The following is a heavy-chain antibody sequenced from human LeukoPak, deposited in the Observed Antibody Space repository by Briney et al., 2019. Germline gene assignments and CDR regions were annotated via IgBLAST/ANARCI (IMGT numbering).Heavy chain of an antibody. CDR2: ISSTGSTI. CDR1: GFTFSSYE. D-gene: IGHD3-10*01. Sequence: PGGSLRLSCAASGFTFSSYEMNWVRQAPGKGLEWVSYISSTGSTIYYADSVKGRFTISRDNAKNSLYLQMNSLRAEDTAVYYCARGPTHGVGSWGQGTLVTVSS. CDR3: ARGPTHGVGS. V-gene: IGHV3-48*03. J-gene: IGHJ4*02.